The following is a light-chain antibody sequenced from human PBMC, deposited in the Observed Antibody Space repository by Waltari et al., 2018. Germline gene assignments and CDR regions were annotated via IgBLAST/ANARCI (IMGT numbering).Light chain of an antibody. CDR2: HVN. J-gene: IGLJ3*02. Sequence: QSALTQPRSVSGSPGQSVAISCTGSSSDVGAYAYVSWYQQHPGKAPIRIIYHVNKRPSGVPDRLSGSKSGNTASLTISGLQAEDEADYYCSSYAGNYNWVFGGGTKLTVL. CDR1: SSDVGAYAY. CDR3: SSYAGNYNWV. V-gene: IGLV2-11*01.